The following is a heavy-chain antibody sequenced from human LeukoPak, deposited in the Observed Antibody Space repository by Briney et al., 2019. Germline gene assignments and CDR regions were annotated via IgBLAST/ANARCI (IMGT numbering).Heavy chain of an antibody. CDR3: ARVGSSRLITYFQH. J-gene: IGHJ1*01. Sequence: GASVKVSCKAFGYRFTGYYMHWVRQAPGQGLEWMGWINPNSGGTNYAQKFQGRVTMTRDTSISTAYMELSRLRSDDTAVYYCARVGSSRLITYFQHWGQGTLVTVSS. D-gene: IGHD3-16*01. CDR2: INPNSGGT. CDR1: GYRFTGYY. V-gene: IGHV1-2*02.